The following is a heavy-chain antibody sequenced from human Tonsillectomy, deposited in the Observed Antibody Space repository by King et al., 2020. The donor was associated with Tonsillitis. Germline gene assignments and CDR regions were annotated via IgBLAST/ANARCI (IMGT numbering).Heavy chain of an antibody. Sequence: VQLVESGGGLVQPGGSLGLSCAASGFTFDNYAMSWVRQAPGKGLEWVSAVSGRATYYTDSEKGRFTISRDNSNNTLLLQMHSLRAEDTAVYYCARLVRHDYDSSGYYHFDAWGQGTLVTVSS. D-gene: IGHD3-22*01. V-gene: IGHV3-23*04. CDR1: GFTFDNYA. CDR3: ARLVRHDYDSSGYYHFDA. CDR2: VSGRAT. J-gene: IGHJ4*02.